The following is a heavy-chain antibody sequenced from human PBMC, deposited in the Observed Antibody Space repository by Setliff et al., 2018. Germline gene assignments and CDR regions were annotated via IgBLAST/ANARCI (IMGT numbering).Heavy chain of an antibody. CDR1: GFIFSSYS. CDR3: ARERVGRYYYYHMDV. J-gene: IGHJ6*03. Sequence: GGSLRLSCAASGFIFSSYSFHWVRQAPGKGLEWVSSISPSSTYIYYADSVEGRFTISRDNAKNSLYLQMNSLRDEDTAVYYCARERVGRYYYYHMDVWGKGTTV. D-gene: IGHD1-26*01. CDR2: ISPSSTYI. V-gene: IGHV3-21*04.